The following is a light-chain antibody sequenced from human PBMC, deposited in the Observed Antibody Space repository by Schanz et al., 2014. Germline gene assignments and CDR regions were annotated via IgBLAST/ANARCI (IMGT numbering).Light chain of an antibody. CDR2: GAS. CDR3: QRSGPSPPLT. Sequence: EIVLTQSPGTLSLSPGERATLSCRASQTVASDYLAWYQHIPGQAPRLLIYGASSRPTGIPDRFSGSGSGTSFPLTITRLEPEDSAVYYCQRSGPSPPLTFGGGTKIDIK. CDR1: QTVASDY. J-gene: IGKJ4*01. V-gene: IGKV3-20*01.